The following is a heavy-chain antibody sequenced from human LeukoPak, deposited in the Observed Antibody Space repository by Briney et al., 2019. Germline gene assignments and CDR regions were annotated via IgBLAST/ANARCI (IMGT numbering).Heavy chain of an antibody. CDR2: ISHGGDST. CDR3: AKHTSGGAFDI. Sequence: GGSLRLSCTASGFTFSTSAMSWVRQAPGKGLEGVSAISHGGDSTDYADSVKGRFTISRDNSKNTLSLQMNSLRAEDTSVYFCAKHTSGGAFDIWGQGTMVTVSS. CDR1: GFTFSTSA. J-gene: IGHJ3*02. V-gene: IGHV3-23*01. D-gene: IGHD6-19*01.